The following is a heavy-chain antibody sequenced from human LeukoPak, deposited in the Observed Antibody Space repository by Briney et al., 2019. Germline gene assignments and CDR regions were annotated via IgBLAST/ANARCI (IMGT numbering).Heavy chain of an antibody. Sequence: GGSLRLSCAASGFTFHAYALHWVRQTPGKGLEWVTVISSDGGLTYYADSVKGRFTISRDNSGNTLYLQMNSLRPEDTAIYYCAKGGGTGYSSSWYSNWGQGTLVTVSS. CDR1: GFTFHAYA. CDR3: AKGGGTGYSSSWYSN. J-gene: IGHJ4*02. V-gene: IGHV3-30*04. D-gene: IGHD6-13*01. CDR2: ISSDGGLT.